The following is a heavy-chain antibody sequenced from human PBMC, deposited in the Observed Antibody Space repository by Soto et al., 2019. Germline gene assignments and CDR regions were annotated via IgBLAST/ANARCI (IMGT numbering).Heavy chain of an antibody. D-gene: IGHD3-22*01. V-gene: IGHV3-30-3*01. Sequence: GGSLRLSCAASGFTFSSYAMHWVRQAPGKGLEWVAVISYDGSNKYYADSVKGRFTISRDNSKNTLYLQMNSLRAEDTAVYYCARDLTTNYYESSGTRGYYYYGMDDWGQGTMVTVSS. CDR3: ARDLTTNYYESSGTRGYYYYGMDD. CDR1: GFTFSSYA. J-gene: IGHJ6*02. CDR2: ISYDGSNK.